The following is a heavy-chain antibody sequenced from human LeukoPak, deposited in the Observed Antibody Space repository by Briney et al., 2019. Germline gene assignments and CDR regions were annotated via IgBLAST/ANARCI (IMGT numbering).Heavy chain of an antibody. Sequence: PGGSLRLSCAASGFTFSSYTMNWVRQAPGKGLEWVSYISSSGSTIYYADSVKGRFTISRDNAKNSLYLQMNSLRVEDTAVYYCARASYDSSDYRLRDFDYWGQGTLVTVSS. V-gene: IGHV3-48*01. J-gene: IGHJ4*02. CDR2: ISSSGSTI. CDR1: GFTFSSYT. CDR3: ARASYDSSDYRLRDFDY. D-gene: IGHD3-22*01.